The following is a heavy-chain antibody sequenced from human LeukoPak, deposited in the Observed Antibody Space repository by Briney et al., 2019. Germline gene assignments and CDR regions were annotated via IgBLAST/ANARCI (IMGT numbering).Heavy chain of an antibody. D-gene: IGHD1-26*01. CDR1: GFTFSSYA. Sequence: GSLRLSCAATGFTFSSYAMHWVRQAPGKGLEWVAVISYDGSNKYYADSVKGRFTISRDNSKNTLYLQMNSLRAEDTAVYYCAREKKWELLRAYYYGMDVWGQGTTVTVSS. CDR2: ISYDGSNK. CDR3: AREKKWELLRAYYYGMDV. V-gene: IGHV3-30-3*01. J-gene: IGHJ6*02.